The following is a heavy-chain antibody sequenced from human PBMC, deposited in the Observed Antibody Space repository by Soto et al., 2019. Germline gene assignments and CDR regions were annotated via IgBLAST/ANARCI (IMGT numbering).Heavy chain of an antibody. J-gene: IGHJ4*02. V-gene: IGHV3-21*01. CDR1: GLTINTYS. Sequence: EVQLEESGGGLVKPGGSLRLSCVASGLTINTYSMMWVRQAPGKGLEWVSSISSSSSYIYYADSVKGRFTISRDNAKNSLYLQMNSLRAEDTAVYYCARDLYYYASSGFHCWGQGTLVTVSS. D-gene: IGHD3-22*01. CDR2: ISSSSSYI. CDR3: ARDLYYYASSGFHC.